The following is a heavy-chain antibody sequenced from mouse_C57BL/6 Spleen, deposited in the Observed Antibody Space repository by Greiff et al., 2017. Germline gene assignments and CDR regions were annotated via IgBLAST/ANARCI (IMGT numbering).Heavy chain of an antibody. J-gene: IGHJ1*03. CDR1: GFTFSDFY. Sequence: EVMLVESGGGLVQSGRSLRLSCATSGFTFSDFYMEWVRQAPGKGLEWIAASRNKANDYTKDDSASVKGQFIVSRDTSQSILYLQMNALRAKDTAIYCCARDASKGIVWYFDVWGTGTTVTVSS. V-gene: IGHV7-1*01. CDR2: SRNKANDYTK. D-gene: IGHD1-3*01. CDR3: ARDASKGIVWYFDV.